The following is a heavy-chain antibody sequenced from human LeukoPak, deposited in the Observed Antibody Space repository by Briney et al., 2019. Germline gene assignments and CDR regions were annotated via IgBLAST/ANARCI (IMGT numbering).Heavy chain of an antibody. V-gene: IGHV3-33*01. CDR3: ARDQQPYGPDAFGI. CDR2: IWYDGSNK. Sequence: GASLRLSCAASGFTFSSYGMHWVRQAPGKGLEWVAVIWYDGSNKYYADSVKGRFTISRDNSKNTLYPQMNSLRAEDTAVYYCARDQQPYGPDAFGIWGQGTMVTVSS. CDR1: GFTFSSYG. D-gene: IGHD6-13*01. J-gene: IGHJ3*02.